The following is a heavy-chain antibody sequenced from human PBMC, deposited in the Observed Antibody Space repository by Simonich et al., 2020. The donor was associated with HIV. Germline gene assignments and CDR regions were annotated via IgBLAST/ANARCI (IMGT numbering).Heavy chain of an antibody. CDR2: ISSSSSYI. CDR1: GFTFSSYS. V-gene: IGHV3-21*01. D-gene: IGHD2-2*01. Sequence: EVQLVDSGGGLVKPGGSLRLSCAASGFTFSSYSMNWVRQAPGKGLEWVSSISSSSSYIYYADSVKGRFTISRDNAKNTLYLQMNSLRDEDTAVYYCARDGRKGSSTSCSDYWGQGTLVTVSS. J-gene: IGHJ4*02. CDR3: ARDGRKGSSTSCSDY.